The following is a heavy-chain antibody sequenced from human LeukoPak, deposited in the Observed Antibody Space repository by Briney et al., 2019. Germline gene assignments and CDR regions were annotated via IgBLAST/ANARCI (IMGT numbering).Heavy chain of an antibody. Sequence: GGSLRLSCAASGFTFSTYGMSWVRQAPGKGLEWVSGISGSGGSKYYADSVKGRFTISRDNSKNKLYLQMSSLRAEDTAIYYCAKDWDWELLIFDYWGQGTLVTVSS. J-gene: IGHJ4*02. D-gene: IGHD1-26*01. CDR3: AKDWDWELLIFDY. CDR2: ISGSGGSK. CDR1: GFTFSTYG. V-gene: IGHV3-23*01.